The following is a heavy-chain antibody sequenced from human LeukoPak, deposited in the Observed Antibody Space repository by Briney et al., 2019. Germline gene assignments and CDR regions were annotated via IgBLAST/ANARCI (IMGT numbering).Heavy chain of an antibody. CDR3: ARGENTYIDY. CDR2: ISFDGSNK. V-gene: IGHV3-30*03. J-gene: IGHJ4*02. Sequence: GRSLRLSCADSGFTFSNYGMHWVRQAPGKGLEWVAVISFDGSNKYYADSVKGRFTISRDNSKNTLYLQMNSLRAEDTAVYYCARGENTYIDYWGQGTLVTVSS. D-gene: IGHD3-16*01. CDR1: GFTFSNYG.